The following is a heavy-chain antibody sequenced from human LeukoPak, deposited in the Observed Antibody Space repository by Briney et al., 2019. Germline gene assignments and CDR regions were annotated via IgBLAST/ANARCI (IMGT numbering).Heavy chain of an antibody. J-gene: IGHJ5*02. Sequence: ASVKVSCKVSGYTFTDYYMHWVRQAPGQGLEWMGWIDPNSGGTNYAQKFQGRVTMTRDTSINTAYMELSSLRSDDTAVYYCSRDVTTIAVTGVVNWFDPWGQGTLVTVSS. D-gene: IGHD6-19*01. V-gene: IGHV1-2*02. CDR3: SRDVTTIAVTGVVNWFDP. CDR2: IDPNSGGT. CDR1: GYTFTDYY.